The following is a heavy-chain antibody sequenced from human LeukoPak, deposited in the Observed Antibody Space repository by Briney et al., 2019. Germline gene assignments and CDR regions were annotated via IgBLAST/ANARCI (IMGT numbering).Heavy chain of an antibody. J-gene: IGHJ3*02. Sequence: GGSLRLSCAASGFTFDDYAMHWVRQAPGKGLEWVSGISWNSGSIGYADSVKGRFTISRDNAKNSLYLQMNSLSAEDMALYYCAKVGYSGSFFDAFDIWGQGTMVTVSS. CDR3: AKVGYSGSFFDAFDI. CDR2: ISWNSGSI. CDR1: GFTFDDYA. D-gene: IGHD1-26*01. V-gene: IGHV3-9*03.